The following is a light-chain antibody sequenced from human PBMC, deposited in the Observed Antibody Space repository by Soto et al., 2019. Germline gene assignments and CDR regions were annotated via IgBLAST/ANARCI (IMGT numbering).Light chain of an antibody. CDR3: QQYDSSPYT. Sequence: EIVLTQSTGTLSLSPGERSTLSCRASQSVSSSYLAWYQQKPGQAPRLLIYGASSRATGIPVRFSGSGSGTDFTLTISRLEPEDFAVYYCQQYDSSPYTFGQGTKLEIK. CDR1: QSVSSSY. J-gene: IGKJ2*01. V-gene: IGKV3-20*01. CDR2: GAS.